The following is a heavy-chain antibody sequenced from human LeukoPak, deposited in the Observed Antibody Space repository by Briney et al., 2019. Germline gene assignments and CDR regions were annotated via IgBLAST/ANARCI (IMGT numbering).Heavy chain of an antibody. CDR1: GFTFSNYA. CDR2: ISGGGGST. D-gene: IGHD2-21*02. J-gene: IGHJ4*02. CDR3: AKSLAYCGGDCPENFDY. Sequence: GGSLRLSCAASGFTFSNYAMSWVRQAPGKGLEWVSAISGGGGSTYYADSVRGRFTVSRDNSRNTLYLQMNSLGAEDTAVYYCAKSLAYCGGDCPENFDYWGQGTLVTVSS. V-gene: IGHV3-23*01.